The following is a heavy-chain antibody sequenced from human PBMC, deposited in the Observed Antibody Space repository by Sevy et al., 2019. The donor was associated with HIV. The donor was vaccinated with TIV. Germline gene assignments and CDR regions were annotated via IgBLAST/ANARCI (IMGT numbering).Heavy chain of an antibody. J-gene: IGHJ4*02. CDR1: GFTFSSYW. CDR2: IKQDGSEK. D-gene: IGHD3-22*01. Sequence: GGSLRLSCAASGFTFSSYWMSWVRQAPGKGLEWVANIKQDGSEKYYVDSVKGRFTISRDNAKNSLYLQMNSLRAEDTAVYYCARRGEVDYYDSSGYFYFDYWGQGTLVTVSS. V-gene: IGHV3-7*01. CDR3: ARRGEVDYYDSSGYFYFDY.